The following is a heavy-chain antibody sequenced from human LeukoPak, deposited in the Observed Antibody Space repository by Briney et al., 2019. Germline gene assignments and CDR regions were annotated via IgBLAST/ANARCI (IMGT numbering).Heavy chain of an antibody. CDR1: GGSISSGSYY. CDR2: IYTSGST. V-gene: IGHV4-61*02. Sequence: PSETLSLTCTVSGGSISSGSYYWSWIRQPAGKGLEWIGRIYTSGSTNYNPSLKSRVTISVDTSKSQFSLKLSSVTAADTAVYYCARAKPLGYCSGGSCYRTHYFDYWGQGTLVTVSS. CDR3: ARAKPLGYCSGGSCYRTHYFDY. J-gene: IGHJ4*02. D-gene: IGHD2-15*01.